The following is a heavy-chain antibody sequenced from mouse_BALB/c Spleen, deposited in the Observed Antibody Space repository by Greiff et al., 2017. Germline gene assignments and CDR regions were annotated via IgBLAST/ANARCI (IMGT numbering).Heavy chain of an antibody. CDR2: IDPANGNT. Sequence: VQLQQSGPELVKPGASVKISCKASGYAFSSSWMNWVKQRPEQGLEWIGRIDPANGNTKYDPKFQGKATITADTSSNTAYLQLSSLTSEDTAVYYCARSGTGNFDYWGQGTTLTVSS. D-gene: IGHD4-1*01. V-gene: IGHV14-3*02. CDR1: GYAFSSSW. J-gene: IGHJ2*01. CDR3: ARSGTGNFDY.